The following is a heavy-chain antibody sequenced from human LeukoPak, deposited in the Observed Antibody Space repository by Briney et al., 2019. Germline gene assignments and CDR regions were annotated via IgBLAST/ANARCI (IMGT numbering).Heavy chain of an antibody. D-gene: IGHD2-2*01. CDR3: ARHQNVVVPAALDP. Sequence: SETLSLTCTVSGGSISSSSYCWGWIRQPPGKGLEWIGSIYYSGSTYYNPSLKSRVTISVDTSKNQFSLKLSSVTAADAAVYYCARHQNVVVPAALDPWGQGTLVTVSS. CDR2: IYYSGST. CDR1: GGSISSSSYC. V-gene: IGHV4-39*01. J-gene: IGHJ5*02.